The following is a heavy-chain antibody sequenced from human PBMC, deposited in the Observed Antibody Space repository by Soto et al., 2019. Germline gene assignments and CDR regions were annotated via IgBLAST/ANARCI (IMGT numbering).Heavy chain of an antibody. J-gene: IGHJ6*02. V-gene: IGHV4-4*07. Sequence: ASETLSLTCSVSGGSISSYYWSWVRQPAGKGLEWVGRIYSDGTTNYSPSLKSRVTMSLDTSKNQFSLHLRSVTAADTAVYYCSRVGCSSTHCYTRGMDVWGQGTTVTVSS. CDR2: IYSDGTT. CDR1: GGSISSYY. CDR3: SRVGCSSTHCYTRGMDV. D-gene: IGHD2-2*02.